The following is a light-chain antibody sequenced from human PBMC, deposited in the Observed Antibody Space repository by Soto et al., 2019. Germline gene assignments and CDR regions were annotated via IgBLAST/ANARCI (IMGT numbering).Light chain of an antibody. Sequence: EIVLTQSPATLSLSPGERATLSCRASQSVSSYLAWYQQKPGQAPRLLIYDVSNRATGVPARFSGSGSGTDFTLTISSLEPEDFAVYYCQQRGNWPWTFGQGTKVDIK. CDR1: QSVSSY. J-gene: IGKJ1*01. V-gene: IGKV3-11*01. CDR2: DVS. CDR3: QQRGNWPWT.